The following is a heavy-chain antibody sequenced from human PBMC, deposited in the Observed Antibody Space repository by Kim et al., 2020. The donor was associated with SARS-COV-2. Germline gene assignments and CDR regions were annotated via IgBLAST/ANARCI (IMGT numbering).Heavy chain of an antibody. Sequence: GGSLRLSCAASGFTFSSYDMYWVRQATGNGLEWVSAIGTAGDTYYPGSVKGRFTISRENAKNSLYLQMNSLRAGDTAVYYCARSGLIGGVRKDTYPYMDVWGQGTTVTVSS. CDR2: IGTAGDT. D-gene: IGHD3-3*01. V-gene: IGHV3-13*04. CDR3: ARSGLIGGVRKDTYPYMDV. J-gene: IGHJ6*02. CDR1: GFTFSSYD.